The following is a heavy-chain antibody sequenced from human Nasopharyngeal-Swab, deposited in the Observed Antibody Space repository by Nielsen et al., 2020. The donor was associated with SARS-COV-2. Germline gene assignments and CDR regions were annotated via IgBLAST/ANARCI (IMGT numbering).Heavy chain of an antibody. V-gene: IGHV4-39*01. CDR3: ARQVLEWTWDYYYYYGMDV. CDR1: GGSVSSSTYY. CDR2: IYYSGST. J-gene: IGHJ6*02. Sequence: SETLSLTCTVSGGSVSSSTYYWGWIRQPPGKGLEWIGSIYYSGSTYYNPSLKSRVTISVDTSKSQFSLKLTSVTAADTAVYYCARQVLEWTWDYYYYYGMDVWGQGTTVTVSS. D-gene: IGHD3-3*01.